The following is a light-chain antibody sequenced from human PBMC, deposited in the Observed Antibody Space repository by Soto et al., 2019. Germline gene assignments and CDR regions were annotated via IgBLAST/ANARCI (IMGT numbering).Light chain of an antibody. J-gene: IGLJ3*02. CDR3: RSYTSSSPRV. Sequence: QSALTQPASVSGSPGQSITISCTGTSSDVGGYNYVSWYQQHPGKAPKLMIYEVSNRPSGVSNRFSGSKSGNTASLTISGLQDEDEANYYCRSYTSSSPRVFGEGNKVTGL. CDR1: SSDVGGYNY. V-gene: IGLV2-14*01. CDR2: EVS.